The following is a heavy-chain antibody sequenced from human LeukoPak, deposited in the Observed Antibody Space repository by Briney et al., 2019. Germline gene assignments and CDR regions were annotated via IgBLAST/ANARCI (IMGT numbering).Heavy chain of an antibody. V-gene: IGHV1-18*01. D-gene: IGHD2-2*01. CDR1: GYTFTSYG. CDR3: ASGLEPAADVAFDI. Sequence: ASVKVSCKASGYTFTSYGISWVRQAPGQGLEWMGWISAYNGNTNYAQKLQGRVTMTTDTSTSTAYMELRSLRSDDTAVYYCASGLEPAADVAFDIWGQGTMVTVSS. CDR2: ISAYNGNT. J-gene: IGHJ3*02.